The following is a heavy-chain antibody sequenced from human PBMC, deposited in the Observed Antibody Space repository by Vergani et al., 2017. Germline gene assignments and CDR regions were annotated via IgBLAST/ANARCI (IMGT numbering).Heavy chain of an antibody. D-gene: IGHD4-17*01. CDR3: ARDRGSSGRYYGDYSFDY. CDR2: IIPIFGTA. CDR1: GGTFSSYA. Sequence: QVQLVQSGAEVKKPGSSVKVSCKASGGTFSSYAISWVRQAPGQGLEWMGGIIPIFGTANYAQKFQGRVTITADESTSTAYMELSSLRSEDTAVYYCARDRGSSGRYYGDYSFDYWGQGTLVTVSS. V-gene: IGHV1-69*01. J-gene: IGHJ4*02.